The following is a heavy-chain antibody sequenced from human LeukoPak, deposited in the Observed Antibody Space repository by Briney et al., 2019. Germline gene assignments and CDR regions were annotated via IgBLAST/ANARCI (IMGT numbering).Heavy chain of an antibody. V-gene: IGHV3-21*01. CDR2: IGSSSSYI. CDR1: GFTFSSYS. CDR3: ARDFRETAVAGTWDDY. D-gene: IGHD6-19*01. Sequence: GGSLRLSCAASGFTFSSYSMNWVRQAPGKGLEWVSSIGSSSSYIYYADSVKGRFTISRDNAKNSLYLQMNSLRAEDTAVYYCARDFRETAVAGTWDDYWGQGTLVTVSS. J-gene: IGHJ4*02.